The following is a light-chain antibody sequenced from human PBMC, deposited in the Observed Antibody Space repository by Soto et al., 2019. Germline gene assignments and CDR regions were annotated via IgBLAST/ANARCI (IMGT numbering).Light chain of an antibody. CDR2: DAS. CDR1: QSVSSN. CDR3: HQYNSWPPRYT. J-gene: IGKJ2*01. V-gene: IGKV3-15*01. Sequence: EIVMTQSPATLSVSPGERATLSCRASQSVSSNLAWYQQKPGQAPRLLIYDASTRATGIPARFSGSGSGTEFTLTISSLQSGDFAVYYCHQYNSWPPRYTFGQGTKLEIK.